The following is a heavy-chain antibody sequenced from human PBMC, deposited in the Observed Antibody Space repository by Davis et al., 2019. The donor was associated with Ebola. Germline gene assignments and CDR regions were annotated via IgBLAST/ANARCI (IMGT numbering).Heavy chain of an antibody. CDR2: ISTSSSPI. D-gene: IGHD6-6*01. CDR1: AFSFSSYS. Sequence: PGGSLRLSCAASAFSFSSYSMNWVRQASGKGLEWVSYISTSSSPIYYADSVKGRFTISRDNAKNSLYLQMNSLRDEDTAVYYCARDQGAIAARPSAFDMWGQGTMVTVSS. J-gene: IGHJ3*02. CDR3: ARDQGAIAARPSAFDM. V-gene: IGHV3-48*02.